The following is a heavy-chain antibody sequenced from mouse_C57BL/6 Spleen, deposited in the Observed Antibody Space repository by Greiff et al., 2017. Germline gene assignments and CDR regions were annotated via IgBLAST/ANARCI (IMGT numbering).Heavy chain of an antibody. CDR3: ARKAAQANAMDY. D-gene: IGHD3-2*02. CDR2: ISSGSSTI. V-gene: IGHV5-17*01. Sequence: EVKVVESGGGLVKPGGSLKLSCAASGFTFSDYGMHWVRQAPEKGLEWVAYISSGSSTIYYADTVKGRFTISRDNAKDTLFLQMTSLGSEDTAMYYCARKAAQANAMDYWGQGTSVTVSS. J-gene: IGHJ4*01. CDR1: GFTFSDYG.